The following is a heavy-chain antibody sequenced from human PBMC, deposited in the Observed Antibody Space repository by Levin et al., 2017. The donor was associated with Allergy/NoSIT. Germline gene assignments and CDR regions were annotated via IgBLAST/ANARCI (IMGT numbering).Heavy chain of an antibody. J-gene: IGHJ6*02. V-gene: IGHV4-59*01. Sequence: KTSETLSLTCTVSGGSISSYYWSWIRQPPGKGLEWIGYIYYSGSTNYNPSLKSRVTISVDTSKNQFSLKLSSVTAADTAVYYCARVKRYSSGWFFLDYGMDVWGQGTTVTVSS. CDR1: GGSISSYY. D-gene: IGHD6-19*01. CDR2: IYYSGST. CDR3: ARVKRYSSGWFFLDYGMDV.